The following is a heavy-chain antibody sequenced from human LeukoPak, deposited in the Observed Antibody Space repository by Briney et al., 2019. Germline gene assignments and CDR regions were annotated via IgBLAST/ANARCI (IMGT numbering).Heavy chain of an antibody. D-gene: IGHD6-6*01. CDR1: GFTLSDYY. Sequence: GGSLRLSCAASGFTLSDYYMSWIRQAPGKGLEWVSYISSSGSTIFYADSVKGRFTVSRDNAKNSLYLQMNSLRAEDTAVYYCARVKAFGSARLDYWGQGTLVTVSS. CDR3: ARVKAFGSARLDY. J-gene: IGHJ4*02. V-gene: IGHV3-11*04. CDR2: ISSSGSTI.